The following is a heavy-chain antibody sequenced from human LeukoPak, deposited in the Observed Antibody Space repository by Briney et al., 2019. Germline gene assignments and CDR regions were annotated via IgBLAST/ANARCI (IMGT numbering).Heavy chain of an antibody. J-gene: IGHJ4*02. Sequence: RPGGSLRLSCAASGFTFDDYAMHWVRQAPGKGLEWVSLISGDGGSTYYADSVKGRFTISRGNSKNSLYLQMNSLRTEDTALYYCAKGCSGGSCYSELLLDYWGQGTLVTVSS. D-gene: IGHD2-15*01. CDR3: AKGCSGGSCYSELLLDY. CDR1: GFTFDDYA. V-gene: IGHV3-43*02. CDR2: ISGDGGST.